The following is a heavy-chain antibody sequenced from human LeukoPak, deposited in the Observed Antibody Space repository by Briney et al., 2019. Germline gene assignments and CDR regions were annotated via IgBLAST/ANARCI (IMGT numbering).Heavy chain of an antibody. Sequence: SETLSLTCAVYGGSFSGYYWSWIRQPPGKGLEWIGEVNHSGSTNYNPSLKSRVTISVDTSKNQFSLKLSSVTAADTAVYYCARNEVVRSGYYSDFDYWGQGTLVTVSS. CDR2: VNHSGST. CDR1: GGSFSGYY. CDR3: ARNEVVRSGYYSDFDY. J-gene: IGHJ4*02. V-gene: IGHV4-34*01. D-gene: IGHD3-3*01.